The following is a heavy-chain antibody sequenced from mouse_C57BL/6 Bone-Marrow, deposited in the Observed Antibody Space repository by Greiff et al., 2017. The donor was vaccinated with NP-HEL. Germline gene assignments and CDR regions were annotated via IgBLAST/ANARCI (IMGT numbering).Heavy chain of an antibody. V-gene: IGHV1-7*01. Sequence: LVESGAELAKPGASVKLSCKASGYTFTSYWMHWIKQRPGQGLEWIGYINPSSGYTKYNQKFKDKATLTADKSSSTAYMQLSSLTYEDSAVYYCERYPYSKRAMDYWGQGTSVTVSS. CDR3: ERYPYSKRAMDY. J-gene: IGHJ4*01. D-gene: IGHD2-5*01. CDR1: GYTFTSYW. CDR2: INPSSGYT.